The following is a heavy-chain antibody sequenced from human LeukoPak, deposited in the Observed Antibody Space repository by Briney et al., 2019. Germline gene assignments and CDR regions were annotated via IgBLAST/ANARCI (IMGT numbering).Heavy chain of an antibody. CDR1: GYTFTCYY. V-gene: IGHV1-2*06. J-gene: IGHJ5*02. CDR2: INPNSGGT. CDR3: ATTPHRWQLSILANWFDP. D-gene: IGHD2-15*01. Sequence: ASVKVSCKASGYTFTCYYMHWVRQAPGQGLEWMGRINPNSGGTNYAQKFQGRVTMTRDTSISTAYMELSSLRSDDTAVYYCATTPHRWQLSILANWFDPWGQGTLVTVSS.